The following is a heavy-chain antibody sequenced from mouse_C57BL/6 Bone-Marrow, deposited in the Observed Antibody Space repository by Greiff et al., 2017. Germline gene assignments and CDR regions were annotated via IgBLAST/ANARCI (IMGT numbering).Heavy chain of an antibody. Sequence: QVQLKQPGAELVRPGSSVKLSCKASGYTFTSYWMHWVKQRPIQGLEWIGNIDPSDSETHYNQKFKDKATLTVDKSSSTAYMQLSSLTSEDSAVYCCARYAQGECLMDYWGQGTSVTVSS. V-gene: IGHV1-52*01. J-gene: IGHJ4*01. CDR3: ARYAQGECLMDY. D-gene: IGHD6-1*01. CDR2: IDPSDSET. CDR1: GYTFTSYW.